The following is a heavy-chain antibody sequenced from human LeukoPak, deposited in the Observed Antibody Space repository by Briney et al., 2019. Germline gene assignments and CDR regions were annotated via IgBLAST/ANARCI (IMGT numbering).Heavy chain of an antibody. Sequence: ASVKVSCKASGYSFLTTGISWVRQAPGQGLEWMGWIGNYNGNTNYAQNLQGRVTTTTDPSTNTAYMELRSLTSDDTALYYCARDHDYDFDYWGQGTLVTVSS. CDR1: GYSFLTTG. D-gene: IGHD4-17*01. J-gene: IGHJ4*02. V-gene: IGHV1-18*01. CDR3: ARDHDYDFDY. CDR2: IGNYNGNT.